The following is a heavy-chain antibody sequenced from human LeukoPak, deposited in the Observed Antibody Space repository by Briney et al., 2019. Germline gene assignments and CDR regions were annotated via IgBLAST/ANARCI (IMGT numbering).Heavy chain of an antibody. J-gene: IGHJ3*02. D-gene: IGHD1-26*01. CDR3: ARLGGNYYDTDDFVI. CDR1: RGSIRTYN. CDR2: IYDSGTT. Sequence: SETLSLTCTVSRGSIRTYNWSWIRQSPGKGLEWIWYIYDSGTTKYNPSLKSRVTTSAQETTKQFPLKLSSVTAAETAVYYCARLGGNYYDTDDFVIWGEGAMVTVSS. V-gene: IGHV4-59*08.